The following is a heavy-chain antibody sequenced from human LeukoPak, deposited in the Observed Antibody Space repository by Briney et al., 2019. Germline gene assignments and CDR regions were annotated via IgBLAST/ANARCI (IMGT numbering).Heavy chain of an antibody. CDR1: GYTFTGYY. J-gene: IGHJ4*02. CDR2: INPSGGST. D-gene: IGHD6-19*01. Sequence: ASVKVSCKASGYTFTGYYMHWVRQAPGQGLEWMGIINPSGGSTSYAQKFQGRVTMTRDMSTSTAYMELRSLRSDDTAVYYCARDLSSGDYWGQGTLVTVSS. V-gene: IGHV1-46*01. CDR3: ARDLSSGDY.